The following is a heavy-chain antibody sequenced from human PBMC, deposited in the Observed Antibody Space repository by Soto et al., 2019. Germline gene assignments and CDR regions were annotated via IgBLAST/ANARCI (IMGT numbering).Heavy chain of an antibody. CDR2: IYYSGST. CDR3: ARAGKPAAYYYYMDV. CDR1: GGSISSYY. D-gene: IGHD2-2*01. Sequence: ASETLSLTCTVSGGSISSYYWSWIRQPPGKGLEWIGYIYYSGSTNYNPSLKSRVTISVDTSKNQFSLKLSSVTAADTAVYYCARAGKPAAYYYYMDVWGKGTTVTVSS. J-gene: IGHJ6*03. V-gene: IGHV4-59*01.